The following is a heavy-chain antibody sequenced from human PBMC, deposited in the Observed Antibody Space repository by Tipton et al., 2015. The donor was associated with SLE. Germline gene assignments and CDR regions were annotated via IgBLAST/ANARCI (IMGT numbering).Heavy chain of an antibody. Sequence: TLSLTCTVSGGSISSYYWSWIRQTSGKRLEWIGYTHTSGSTDYNPSLKSRVTMSVDTSKNQLSLKMSSVTAADTALYYCARDPGTVTYYFDNWGQGSLVTVSS. CDR1: GGSISSYY. CDR2: THTSGST. CDR3: ARDPGTVTYYFDN. V-gene: IGHV4-4*07. J-gene: IGHJ4*02. D-gene: IGHD4-17*01.